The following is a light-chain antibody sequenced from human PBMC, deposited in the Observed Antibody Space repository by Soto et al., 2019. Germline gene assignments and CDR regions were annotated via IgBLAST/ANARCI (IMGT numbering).Light chain of an antibody. Sequence: SYELTQPPSVSVSPGQTARITCSGDALPSKYVFWYQKKSGRAPVLVICEDNKRPSWIPDRFSASSSGTVATLKVSGAQVEDEADYFCYSTDSSGNERVFGGGTKVTVL. CDR2: EDN. V-gene: IGLV3-10*01. CDR3: YSTDSSGNERV. CDR1: ALPSKY. J-gene: IGLJ2*01.